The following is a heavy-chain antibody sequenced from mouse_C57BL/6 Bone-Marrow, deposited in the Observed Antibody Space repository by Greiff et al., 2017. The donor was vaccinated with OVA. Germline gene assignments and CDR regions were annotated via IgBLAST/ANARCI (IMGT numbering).Heavy chain of an antibody. D-gene: IGHD2-5*01. J-gene: IGHJ4*01. V-gene: IGHV12-3*01. CDR2: ITHSGET. CDR1: GFPITSGYY. Sequence: ESGPGLVKPSQSLFLTCSITGFPITSGYYWIWIRQSPGKPLEWMGYITHSGETFYNPSLQSPISITRETSKNQFFLQLNSVTTEDTAMYYCAGGYYSNYVGAMDYWGQGTSVIVSS. CDR3: AGGYYSNYVGAMDY.